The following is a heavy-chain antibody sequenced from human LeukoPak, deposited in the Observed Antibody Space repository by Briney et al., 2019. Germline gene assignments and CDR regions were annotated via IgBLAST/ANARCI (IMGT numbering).Heavy chain of an antibody. CDR2: ITSDSHYI. J-gene: IGHJ4*02. D-gene: IGHD3-16*01. CDR1: GFAFSDYS. Sequence: GGSLRLSCAASGFAFSDYSMNWVRQASGKGLEWIAAITSDSHYIYYADSMRGRFTISRDNAENSVYLQMNGLRADDTAVYYCASGGATVWGYWGQGALVIASS. V-gene: IGHV3-21*01. CDR3: ASGGATVWGY.